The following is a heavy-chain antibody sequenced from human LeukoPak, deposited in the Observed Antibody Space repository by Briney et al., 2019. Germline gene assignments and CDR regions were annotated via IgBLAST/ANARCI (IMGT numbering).Heavy chain of an antibody. Sequence: PGRSLRLSCAASGFTFSSYGMHWVRQAPGKGLEWVAVIWYDGSNKYYADSVKGRFTISRDNSKNTLYLQMNSLRAEDTAVYYCARVFRVGAEDCWGQGTLVTVSS. CDR1: GFTFSSYG. V-gene: IGHV3-33*01. D-gene: IGHD1-26*01. J-gene: IGHJ4*02. CDR3: ARVFRVGAEDC. CDR2: IWYDGSNK.